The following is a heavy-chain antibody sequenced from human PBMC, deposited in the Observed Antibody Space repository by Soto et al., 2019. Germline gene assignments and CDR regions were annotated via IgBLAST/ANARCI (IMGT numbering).Heavy chain of an antibody. Sequence: ASVKVSCKASGGTFSSYAMSWVRQAPGQGLEWMGGIIPIFGTANYAQKFQGRVTITADKSTSTAYMELRSLRSEDTAVYYCERSSQWELPPYFDYWGQGILAT. CDR1: GGTFSSYA. D-gene: IGHD1-26*01. CDR2: IIPIFGTA. V-gene: IGHV1-69*06. CDR3: ERSSQWELPPYFDY. J-gene: IGHJ4*02.